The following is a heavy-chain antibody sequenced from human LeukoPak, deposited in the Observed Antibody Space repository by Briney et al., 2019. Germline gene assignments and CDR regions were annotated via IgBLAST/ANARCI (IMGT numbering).Heavy chain of an antibody. J-gene: IGHJ1*01. CDR1: GFTFSSYA. CDR2: ISYDGSNK. V-gene: IGHV3-30*04. Sequence: PGRSLRLSCAASGFTFSSYAMHWVRQAPGKGLEWVAVISYDGSNKYYADSVKGRFTISRDNSKNTLYLQMNSLRAEGTAVYYCAKSDLSGYISPWFQHWGQGTLVTVSS. CDR3: AKSDLSGYISPWFQH. D-gene: IGHD3-22*01.